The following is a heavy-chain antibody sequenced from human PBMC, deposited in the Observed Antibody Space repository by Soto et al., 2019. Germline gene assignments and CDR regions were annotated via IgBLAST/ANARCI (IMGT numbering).Heavy chain of an antibody. Sequence: VQLMQSGAEVKKPGSSVKVSCKASGGTSSSHAIHWVREAPGQGLEWLGGIITLFGTSTYAQNFQGRVTITADQATSTAYMELNSLTSDDTAVYYCAREVGYGDFSAALLDWGQGTRVTVSS. CDR2: IITLFGTS. CDR1: GGTSSSHA. CDR3: AREVGYGDFSAALLD. D-gene: IGHD2-21*02. J-gene: IGHJ4*02. V-gene: IGHV1-69*01.